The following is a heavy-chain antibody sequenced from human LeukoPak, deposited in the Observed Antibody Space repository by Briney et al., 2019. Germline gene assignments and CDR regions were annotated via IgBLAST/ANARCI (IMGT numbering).Heavy chain of an antibody. CDR2: IEPDGNEK. D-gene: IGHD2-21*01. Sequence: GGSLTLSCAASGFSFSRTWMSWVRQAPGKGPEWVASIEPDGNEKGYVNSVKGRFTISRDNAKNSLSLEMNSLRVEDTAVYYCARAYYWGQGTLVTVSS. CDR3: ARAYY. CDR1: GFSFSRTW. V-gene: IGHV3-7*01. J-gene: IGHJ4*02.